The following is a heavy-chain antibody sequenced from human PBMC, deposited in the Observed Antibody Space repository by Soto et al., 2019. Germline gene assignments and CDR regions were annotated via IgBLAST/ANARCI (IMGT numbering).Heavy chain of an antibody. J-gene: IGHJ6*02. Sequence: PSETMFLTCTVSGGSVSSGSYYWSWIRQPPGKGLEWIGYIYYSGSTNYNPSPKSRVTISVDTSKNQFSLKLSSVTAADTAVYYCARGIEGWYQGRYYYGMDVWGQGTTVTVSS. V-gene: IGHV4-61*01. CDR2: IYYSGST. CDR3: ARGIEGWYQGRYYYGMDV. D-gene: IGHD6-19*01. CDR1: GGSVSSGSYY.